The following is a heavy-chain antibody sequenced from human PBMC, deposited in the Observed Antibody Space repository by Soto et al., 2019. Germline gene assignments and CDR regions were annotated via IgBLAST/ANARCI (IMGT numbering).Heavy chain of an antibody. D-gene: IGHD2-15*01. CDR3: ARGEVVASNWFDP. J-gene: IGHJ5*02. CDR1: GGSIIDSGSFY. V-gene: IGHV4-31*03. CDR2: IYYSGST. Sequence: QVQMQESGPGLVKPSQTLYLTCSVSGGSIIDSGSFYWNWIRQHPGQGLEWIGYIYYSGSTYYNRSLKSRATISLDTSKNQFSLKLTSVTAADTAIYYCARGEVVASNWFDPWGQGTLVTVSS.